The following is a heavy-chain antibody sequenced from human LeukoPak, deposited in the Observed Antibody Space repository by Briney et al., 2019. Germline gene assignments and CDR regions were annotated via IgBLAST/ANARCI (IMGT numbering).Heavy chain of an antibody. CDR1: GFTFSSYA. Sequence: GGSLRLSCAASGFTFSSYAMHWVRQAPGKGLEWVAVISYDGSNKYYADSVKGRFTISRDNSKNTLYLQMNSLRAEDTAVYYCARGPYSSSQWLEYWGQGTLVTVSS. J-gene: IGHJ4*02. CDR2: ISYDGSNK. V-gene: IGHV3-30-3*01. D-gene: IGHD6-13*01. CDR3: ARGPYSSSQWLEY.